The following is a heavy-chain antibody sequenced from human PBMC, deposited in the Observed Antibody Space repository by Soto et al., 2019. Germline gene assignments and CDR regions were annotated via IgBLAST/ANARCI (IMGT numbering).Heavy chain of an antibody. CDR2: IYYSGST. V-gene: IGHV4-39*01. Sequence: SETLSLTCTVSGGSISSSSYYWGWIRQPPGKGLEWIGSIYYSGSTYYNPSLKSRVTISVDTSKNQFSLKLSSVTAADTAVYYCARHSVEAEVTYYDILTGYSNPGGFDYWGQGTLVTVSS. CDR1: GGSISSSSYY. CDR3: ARHSVEAEVTYYDILTGYSNPGGFDY. J-gene: IGHJ4*02. D-gene: IGHD3-9*01.